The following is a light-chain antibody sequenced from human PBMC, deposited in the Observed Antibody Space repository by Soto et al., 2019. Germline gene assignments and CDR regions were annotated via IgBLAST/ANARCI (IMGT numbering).Light chain of an antibody. J-gene: IGKJ4*01. CDR3: QQYGSSRLT. CDR1: QSVSSSY. Sequence: EIVLTQSPGTLSLSPGERATLSCRASQSVSSSYLAWYQQKPGQAPRLLIYGASSRATGIPDRFSGSGSGTDFTLNISRLEPEDFAVYYCQQYGSSRLTFGGGTKVEIK. V-gene: IGKV3-20*01. CDR2: GAS.